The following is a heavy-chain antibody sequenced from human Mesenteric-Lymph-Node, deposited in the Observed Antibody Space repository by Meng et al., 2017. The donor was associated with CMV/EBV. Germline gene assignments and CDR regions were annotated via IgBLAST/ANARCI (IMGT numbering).Heavy chain of an antibody. J-gene: IGHJ6*02. CDR2: IYKSGST. CDR3: ARVVAARVFSPPSIQFYGVDV. CDR1: GASISSNY. D-gene: IGHD6-6*01. Sequence: SETLSLTCTVSGASISSNYWSWIRQSAGKGLEWIGYIYKSGSTDYNPSLKSRVTISIDTSKNQFSLKLYSVTAADTAVYYCARVVAARVFSPPSIQFYGVDVWGQGTTVTVSS. V-gene: IGHV4-59*01.